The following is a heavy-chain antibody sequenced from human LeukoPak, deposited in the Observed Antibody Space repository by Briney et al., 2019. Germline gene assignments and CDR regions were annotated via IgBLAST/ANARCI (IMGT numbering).Heavy chain of an antibody. V-gene: IGHV4-39*01. CDR3: ARLFSRGWEYHFGLDV. CDR2: IYYSGST. J-gene: IGHJ6*02. D-gene: IGHD6-19*01. Sequence: SESLSLTCTVSGGSISTDASYWAWIRQPPGKGLAWIGSIYYSGSTYYSSSLKSRVTLSVDTSKDQFSLKMSSVTAADTAVFYCARLFSRGWEYHFGLDVWGQGTTVTVS. CDR1: GGSISTDASY.